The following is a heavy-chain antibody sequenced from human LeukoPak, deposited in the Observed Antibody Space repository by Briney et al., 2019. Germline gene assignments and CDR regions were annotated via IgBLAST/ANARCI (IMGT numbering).Heavy chain of an antibody. CDR3: AKERRRVDTSMIRSYYFDS. V-gene: IGHV3-23*01. J-gene: IGHJ4*02. CDR1: GFPFSSSA. D-gene: IGHD3-16*01. CDR2: ITSNGVTT. Sequence: GGSLRLSCAASGFPFSSSAMSWVRHTPGNGLEWVSSITSNGVTTYYADSVKGRFTISRDNSKNILFLQMNGLGAEDSASYFCAKERRRVDTSMIRSYYFDSWGQGTPVTVST.